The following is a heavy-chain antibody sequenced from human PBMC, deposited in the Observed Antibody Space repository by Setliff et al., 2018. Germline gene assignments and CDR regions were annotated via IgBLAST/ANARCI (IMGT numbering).Heavy chain of an antibody. CDR3: ARQDRFYDRSVFVEYFQH. CDR1: GGSISPYY. D-gene: IGHD3-22*01. CDR2: IFYSGSA. V-gene: IGHV4-59*08. Sequence: PSETLSLTCSVSGGSISPYYWIWIRQSPGKGLEWIGYIFYSGSARYNPSLESRVTMSVDTSKNQISLNLTSVTAADTAVYYCARQDRFYDRSVFVEYFQHWGQGALVTVSS. J-gene: IGHJ1*01.